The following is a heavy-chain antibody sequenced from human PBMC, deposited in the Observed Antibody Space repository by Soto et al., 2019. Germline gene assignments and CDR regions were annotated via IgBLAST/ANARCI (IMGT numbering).Heavy chain of an antibody. D-gene: IGHD4-17*01. Sequence: GASVKPSCKASGYTFTSYAMHCVRQAPGQRLEWMGWINAGNGNTKYSQKFQGRVTITRDTSASTAYMELSSLRSEDTAVYYCTRRRAYGSYSGFDYWGQGTLVTVSS. CDR2: INAGNGNT. J-gene: IGHJ4*02. CDR1: GYTFTSYA. V-gene: IGHV1-3*01. CDR3: TRRRAYGSYSGFDY.